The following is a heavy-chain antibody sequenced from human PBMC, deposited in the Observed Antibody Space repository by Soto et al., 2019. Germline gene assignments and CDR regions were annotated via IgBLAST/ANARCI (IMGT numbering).Heavy chain of an antibody. V-gene: IGHV2-5*02. CDR3: TQVYGSGSWGWYFHS. J-gene: IGHJ4*02. Sequence: QITLRESGPSLVKPTETLTLTCTFSGFSLTTTGVGVGWIRQPPGKALEWLAVVFWDGGERYSPSLKSRVTITKDRSNDQVVFTMTNMDPADTATYYCTQVYGSGSWGWYFHSWGQGTLVTVSS. D-gene: IGHD1-26*01. CDR2: VFWDGGE. CDR1: GFSLTTTGVG.